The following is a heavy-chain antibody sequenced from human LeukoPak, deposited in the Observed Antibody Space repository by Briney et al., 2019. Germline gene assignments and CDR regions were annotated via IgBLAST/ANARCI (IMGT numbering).Heavy chain of an antibody. V-gene: IGHV4-4*07. CDR3: ARALIFGLVDAFDI. CDR2: IYTSGST. CDR1: GGSISSYY. J-gene: IGHJ3*02. Sequence: SETLSLTCTVSGGSISSYYWSWIRQPAGKGLEWIGRIYTSGSTNYNPSLKSRVTMSVDTSKNQFSLKLSSVTAADTAVYYCARALIFGLVDAFDIWGQGTMVTVSS. D-gene: IGHD3-16*01.